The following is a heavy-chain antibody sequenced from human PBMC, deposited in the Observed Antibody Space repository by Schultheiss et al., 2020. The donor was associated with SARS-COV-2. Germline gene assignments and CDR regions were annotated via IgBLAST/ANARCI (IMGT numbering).Heavy chain of an antibody. CDR2: INSDGSST. CDR1: GFTFSSYW. V-gene: IGHV3-74*01. D-gene: IGHD5-18*01. Sequence: GGSLRLSCAASGFTFSSYWMHWVRQAPGKGLVWVSRINSDGSSTSYADSVKGRFTISRDNAKNSLYLQMNSLRAEDTAVYYCARGGYSYGHFDYWGQGTLVTVSS. J-gene: IGHJ4*02. CDR3: ARGGYSYGHFDY.